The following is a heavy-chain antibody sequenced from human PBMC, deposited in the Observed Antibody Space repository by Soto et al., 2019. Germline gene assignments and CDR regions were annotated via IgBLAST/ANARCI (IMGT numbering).Heavy chain of an antibody. CDR2: IYYSGST. CDR3: ARGYSGYVSHFDY. D-gene: IGHD5-12*01. V-gene: IGHV4-59*01. CDR1: GGSISSYY. Sequence: SETLSLTCTVSGGSISSYYWSWIRQPPGKGLEWIGYIYYSGSTNYNPSLKSRATISVDTSKNQFSLKLSSVTAADTAVYYCARGYSGYVSHFDYWGQGTLVTVSS. J-gene: IGHJ4*02.